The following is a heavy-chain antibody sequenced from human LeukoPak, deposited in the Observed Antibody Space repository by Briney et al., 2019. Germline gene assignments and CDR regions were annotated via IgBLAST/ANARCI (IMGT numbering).Heavy chain of an antibody. Sequence: SETLSLTCTVSGGSISSYYWSWIRQPPGKRLEWIGHIYYSGSTNYNPSLKSRVTISVDTSKNQFSLKLSSVTAADSAVYSCARGASTGTTRYGMDVWGQGTTVTVSS. J-gene: IGHJ6*02. CDR3: ARGASTGTTRYGMDV. CDR2: IYYSGST. V-gene: IGHV4-59*01. CDR1: GGSISSYY. D-gene: IGHD1-1*01.